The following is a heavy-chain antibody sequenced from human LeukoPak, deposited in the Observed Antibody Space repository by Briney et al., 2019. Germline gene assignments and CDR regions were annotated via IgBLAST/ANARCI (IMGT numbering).Heavy chain of an antibody. V-gene: IGHV3-23*01. Sequence: GGSLRLSCAASGFTFSSYAMSWVRQAPGKGLEWVSAISASGGSTYYADSVKGRFTISRDNSKNTLYLQMNSLRAEDTAVYYCARDAGIAAAGTDSEFDYWGQGTLVTVSS. J-gene: IGHJ4*02. CDR1: GFTFSSYA. D-gene: IGHD6-13*01. CDR3: ARDAGIAAAGTDSEFDY. CDR2: ISASGGST.